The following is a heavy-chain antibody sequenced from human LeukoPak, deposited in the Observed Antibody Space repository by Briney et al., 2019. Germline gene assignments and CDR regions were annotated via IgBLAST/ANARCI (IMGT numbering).Heavy chain of an antibody. J-gene: IGHJ4*02. CDR1: GFTFNGYW. CDR2: INQDGSEK. V-gene: IGHV3-7*01. D-gene: IGHD2-8*01. Sequence: GGSLRLSCAASGFTFNGYWMSWVRQAPGKGLEWVANINQDGSEKRYVDSVQGRFTISRDNTKNSLFLQMNSLRAEDTAAYYCARLKDDVTKLDYWGQGTLVTVSS. CDR3: ARLKDDVTKLDY.